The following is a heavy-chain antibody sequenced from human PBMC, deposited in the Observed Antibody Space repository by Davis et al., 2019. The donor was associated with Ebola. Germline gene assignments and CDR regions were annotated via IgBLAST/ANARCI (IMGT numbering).Heavy chain of an antibody. V-gene: IGHV4-34*01. CDR2: INHSGRT. CDR3: ARGVLRYFDWLLDYYGMDV. CDR1: GGSFSGYY. J-gene: IGHJ6*02. Sequence: SQTLSLTCAVYGGSFSGYYWSWIRQPPGKGLEWIGEINHSGRTNYNPSLKSRVTISVDTSKNQFSLKLSPVTAADTAVYYCARGVLRYFDWLLDYYGMDVWGQGTTVTVSS. D-gene: IGHD3-9*01.